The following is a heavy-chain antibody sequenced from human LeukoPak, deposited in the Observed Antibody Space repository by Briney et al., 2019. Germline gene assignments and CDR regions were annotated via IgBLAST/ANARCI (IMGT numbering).Heavy chain of an antibody. CDR1: GFTFSNYA. J-gene: IGHJ4*02. V-gene: IGHV3-23*01. Sequence: GGSLRLSCATSGFTFSNYAMSWVRQAPGKGLEWVSSIGGNDGKIYYRDSVKGRFTISRDNSKNTLYLQVNSLRAEDTAVYHCTKVIRNYDMAFDYWGQGTLVTVSS. CDR3: TKVIRNYDMAFDY. CDR2: IGGNDGKI. D-gene: IGHD3-9*01.